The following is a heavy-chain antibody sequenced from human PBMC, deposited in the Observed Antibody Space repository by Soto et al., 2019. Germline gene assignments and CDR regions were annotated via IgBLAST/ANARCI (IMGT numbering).Heavy chain of an antibody. Sequence: GGSLRLSCATSGFTFSSYAMSWVRQAPGKGLEWVSAISGSGGSTYYADSVKGRFTISRDNSKNTLYLQMNSLRAEDTAVYYCARDHSSSSSGFDYWGQGTLVTVSS. J-gene: IGHJ4*02. CDR3: ARDHSSSSSGFDY. D-gene: IGHD6-6*01. CDR1: GFTFSSYA. CDR2: ISGSGGST. V-gene: IGHV3-23*01.